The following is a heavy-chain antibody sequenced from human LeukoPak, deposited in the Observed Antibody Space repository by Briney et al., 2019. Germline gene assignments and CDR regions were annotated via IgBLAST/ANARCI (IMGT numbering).Heavy chain of an antibody. D-gene: IGHD3-3*01. V-gene: IGHV1-69*04. CDR2: IIPILGIA. CDR3: ASGAWGYDFWSGPFDY. Sequence: ASVKVSCTASGGTFSSYAISWVRPAPGQGLEWMGRIIPILGIANYAQKFQGRVTITADKSTSTAYMELSSLRSEDTAVYYCASGAWGYDFWSGPFDYWGQGTLVTVSS. J-gene: IGHJ4*02. CDR1: GGTFSSYA.